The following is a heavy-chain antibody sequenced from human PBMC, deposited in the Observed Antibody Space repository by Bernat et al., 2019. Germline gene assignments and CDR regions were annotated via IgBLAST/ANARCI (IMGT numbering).Heavy chain of an antibody. D-gene: IGHD6-19*01. Sequence: QVHLVESGGGVVQPGGSLRLSCAASGFTFSSFGMHGVRQAPGKGLEWVALIRYDGSKKYHADSVKGQVTISRDNSKNMLYLQMHSLRAEDTAVYYCAKSVYSSDNYGMDVWGQGTTVTVSS. J-gene: IGHJ6*02. CDR2: IRYDGSKK. CDR3: AKSVYSSDNYGMDV. V-gene: IGHV3-30*02. CDR1: GFTFSSFG.